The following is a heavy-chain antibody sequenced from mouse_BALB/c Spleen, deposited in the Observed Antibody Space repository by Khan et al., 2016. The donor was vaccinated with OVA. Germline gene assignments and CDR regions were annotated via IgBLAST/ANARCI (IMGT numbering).Heavy chain of an antibody. J-gene: IGHJ3*01. Sequence: VKLEVSGPGLVAPSQSLSITCTVSGFLLTSYGVGWVRQPPGKGLEWLGVIWGDGSTNYYSALISRLSISKDNSRGQVFLKLNSLQTSDRAKYSCALYYSGRAGFAYWGQGTLVTVSA. CDR2: IWGDGST. CDR3: ALYYSGRAGFAY. V-gene: IGHV2-3*01. CDR1: GFLLTSYG. D-gene: IGHD1-1*01.